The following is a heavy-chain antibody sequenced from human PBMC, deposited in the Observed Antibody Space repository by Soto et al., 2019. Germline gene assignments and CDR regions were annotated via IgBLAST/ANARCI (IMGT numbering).Heavy chain of an antibody. CDR3: ARGLNGYSHYFDY. CDR2: IYYTGRT. CDR1: GGSLKSGGYY. D-gene: IGHD5-18*01. J-gene: IGHJ4*02. V-gene: IGHV4-31*03. Sequence: SETLSLTCTVSGGSLKSGGYYWSWIRQHPGRGLEWIGYIYYTGRTYYNPSLESRVTFSVDTSKNQFSLRLSSVTAADTAVYYCARGLNGYSHYFDYWGQGTLVTV.